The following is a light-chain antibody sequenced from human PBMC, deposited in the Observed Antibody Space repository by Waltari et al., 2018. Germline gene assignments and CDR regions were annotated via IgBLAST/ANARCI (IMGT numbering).Light chain of an antibody. CDR2: DVT. CDR1: SRDVGGYNY. V-gene: IGLV2-11*01. Sequence: QSALTQPRSVSGSPGQSVTISCTGTSRDVGGYNYVSWYQQHPGKAPKLMIFDVTKLPSGVPVRFSGSKSGNPASLPISGLQAEDEADYYCCSYAATYTVLFGGGTRLTVL. CDR3: CSYAATYTVL. J-gene: IGLJ3*02.